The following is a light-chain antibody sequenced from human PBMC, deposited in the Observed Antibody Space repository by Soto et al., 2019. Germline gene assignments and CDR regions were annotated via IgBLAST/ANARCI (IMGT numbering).Light chain of an antibody. CDR1: SSNIGRNS. V-gene: IGLV1-44*01. CDR2: SNN. Sequence: QSVLTQPHSASGTPGQRVTISCSGSSSNIGRNSVNWYQQLPGTAPKLLIYSNNQRPSGVPDRFSGSESGTSASLAISGLQSGDEADYYCAAWDDSLNGPVFGGGTQLTVL. CDR3: AAWDDSLNGPV. J-gene: IGLJ3*02.